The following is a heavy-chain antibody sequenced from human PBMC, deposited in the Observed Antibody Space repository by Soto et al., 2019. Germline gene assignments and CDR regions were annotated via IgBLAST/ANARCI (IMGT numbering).Heavy chain of an antibody. J-gene: IGHJ4*02. CDR2: ISYDGSNK. V-gene: IGHV3-30*18. CDR3: AKDGVYYYDSSGYYGSGNFDY. D-gene: IGHD3-22*01. Sequence: QVQLVESGGGVVQPGRSLRLSCAASGFTFSSYGMHWVRQAPGKGLEWVAVISYDGSNKYYADSVKGRFTISRDNSKNTLYLQMNSLRAEDTAVYYCAKDGVYYYDSSGYYGSGNFDYWGQGTLVTVSS. CDR1: GFTFSSYG.